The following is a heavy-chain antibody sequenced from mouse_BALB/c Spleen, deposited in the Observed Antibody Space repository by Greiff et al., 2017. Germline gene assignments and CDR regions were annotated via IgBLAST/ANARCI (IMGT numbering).Heavy chain of an antibody. CDR2: IWRGGST. CDR3: AKWGNYPYAMDY. Sequence: VQLQQSGPSLVQPSQSLSITCTVSGFSLTSYDVHWVRQSPGKGLEWLGVIWRGGSTDYNAAFMSRLSITKDNSKSQVFFKMNSLQADDTAIYYCAKWGNYPYAMDYWGQGTSVTVSS. V-gene: IGHV2-5-1*01. J-gene: IGHJ4*01. D-gene: IGHD2-1*01. CDR1: GFSLTSYD.